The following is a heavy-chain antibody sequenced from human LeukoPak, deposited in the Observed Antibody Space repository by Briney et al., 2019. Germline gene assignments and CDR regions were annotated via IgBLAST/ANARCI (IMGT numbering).Heavy chain of an antibody. V-gene: IGHV4-39*01. CDR3: ARQPALIHSHFDY. CDR1: GGSFSSSLYY. J-gene: IGHJ4*02. CDR2: IYYSGST. Sequence: PSETLSLTYTVSGGSFSSSLYYWGWIRQPPGKGLEWIGSIYYSGSTYYNPSLKSRVTISVDTSKNQFSLKLSSVTAADTAVYYCARQPALIHSHFDYWGQGTLVTVSS.